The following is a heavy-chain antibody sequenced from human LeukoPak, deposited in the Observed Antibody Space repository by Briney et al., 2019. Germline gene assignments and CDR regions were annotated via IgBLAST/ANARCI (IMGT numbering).Heavy chain of an antibody. J-gene: IGHJ6*03. D-gene: IGHD5-24*01. Sequence: SETLSLTCAVSGYSINSGYYWGWIRQPPGKGLEWIGYIYYSGSTNYNPSLKSRVTISVDTSKNQFSLKLSSVTAADTAVYYCARGADLEMATITDYYYMDVWGKGTTVTVSS. CDR3: ARGADLEMATITDYYYMDV. CDR2: IYYSGST. V-gene: IGHV4-61*01. CDR1: GYSINSGYY.